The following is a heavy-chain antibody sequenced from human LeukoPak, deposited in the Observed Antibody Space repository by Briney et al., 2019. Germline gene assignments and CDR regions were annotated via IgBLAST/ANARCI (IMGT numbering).Heavy chain of an antibody. CDR3: ARAIYDFWSGYQGAAFDI. V-gene: IGHV5-51*01. CDR2: IYPGDSDT. J-gene: IGHJ3*02. CDR1: GYSFTSYW. D-gene: IGHD3-3*01. Sequence: GESLKISCKGSGYSFTSYWIGWVRQMPGKGLEWMGIIYPGDSDTRYSPSFQGQVTISADKSISTAYLQWSSLKASDTAMYYCARAIYDFWSGYQGAAFDIWGQGTMVTVSS.